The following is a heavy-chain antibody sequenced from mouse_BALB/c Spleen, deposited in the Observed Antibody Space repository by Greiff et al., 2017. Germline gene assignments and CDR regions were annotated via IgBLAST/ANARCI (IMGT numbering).Heavy chain of an antibody. CDR1: GFTFSSYA. CDR3: ASPAGDYYAMDY. J-gene: IGHJ4*01. CDR2: ISSGGST. Sequence: DVMLVESGGGLVKPGGSLKLSCAASGFTFSSYAMSWVRQTPEKRLEWVASISSGGSTYYPDSVKGRFTISRDNARNILYLQMSSLRSEDTAMYYCASPAGDYYAMDYWGQGTSVTVSS. V-gene: IGHV5-6-5*01.